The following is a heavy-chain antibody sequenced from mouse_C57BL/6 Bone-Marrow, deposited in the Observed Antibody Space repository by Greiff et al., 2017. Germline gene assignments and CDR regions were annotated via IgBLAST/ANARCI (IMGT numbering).Heavy chain of an antibody. D-gene: IGHD1-1*02. CDR1: GFTFSSYA. Sequence: EVKLVESGEGLVKPGGSLKLSCAASGFTFSSYAMSWVRQTPEKRLEWVAYISSGGDYIYYADTVKGRFTISRDNARNTLYLQMSSLKSEDTAMYYCTRSVWLLWYFDYWGQGTTLTVSS. CDR3: TRSVWLLWYFDY. J-gene: IGHJ2*01. V-gene: IGHV5-9-1*02. CDR2: ISSGGDYI.